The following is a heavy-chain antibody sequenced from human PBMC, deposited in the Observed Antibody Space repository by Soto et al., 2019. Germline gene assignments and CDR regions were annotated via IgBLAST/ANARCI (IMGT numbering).Heavy chain of an antibody. V-gene: IGHV1-3*01. D-gene: IGHD1-26*01. Sequence: QVQLVQSGAEVKKPGASVKVSCKASGYTLTSHAMHWVRQAPGQRLEWVGWMNADKGNTKYSEKFQGRVIITRDTPANTVYMELGSLRSDDTAVYYCARRSGPHGIDFWGQGTLVTVS. J-gene: IGHJ4*02. CDR3: ARRSGPHGIDF. CDR1: GYTLTSHA. CDR2: MNADKGNT.